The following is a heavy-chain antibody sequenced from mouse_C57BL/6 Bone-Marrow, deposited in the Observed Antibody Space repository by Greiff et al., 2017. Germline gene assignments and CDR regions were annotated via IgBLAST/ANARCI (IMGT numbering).Heavy chain of an antibody. CDR2: ISSGGDYI. CDR3: TRPSHYYGSSYGYFDV. J-gene: IGHJ1*03. D-gene: IGHD1-1*01. V-gene: IGHV5S21*01. Sequence: EVKVEESGEGLVKPGGSLKLSCAASGFTFSSYAMSWVRQTPEKRLEWVAYISSGGDYIYYADTVKGRFTISRDNARNTLYLQMSSLKSEDTAMYYCTRPSHYYGSSYGYFDVWGTGTTVTVSS. CDR1: GFTFSSYA.